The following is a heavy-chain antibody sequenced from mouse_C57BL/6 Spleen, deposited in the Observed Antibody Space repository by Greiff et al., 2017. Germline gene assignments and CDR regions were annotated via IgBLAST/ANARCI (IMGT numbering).Heavy chain of an antibody. Sequence: QVQLQQSGPELVKPGASVKISCKASGYAFSSSWMNWVKQRPGKGLEWIGRIYPGDGDTNYNGKFKGKATLTADKSSSTAYMQLSSLTSEASTVYCCATRGGDDGYAFAYWGQGTLVTVSA. J-gene: IGHJ3*01. CDR1: GYAFSSSW. V-gene: IGHV1-82*01. CDR3: ATRGGDDGYAFAY. D-gene: IGHD2-3*01. CDR2: IYPGDGDT.